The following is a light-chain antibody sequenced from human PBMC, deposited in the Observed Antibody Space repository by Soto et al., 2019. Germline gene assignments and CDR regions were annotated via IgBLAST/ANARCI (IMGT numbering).Light chain of an antibody. Sequence: EIELTQSPGTLSLSPGDRATLSCRASQSVSSNYLAWYQQKPGQAPRLLIYGASSRATGVPDRFSGSGSGTDFTLTISRLEPEDFAVYYCQQYGSSPHTFGQGTKLEIK. V-gene: IGKV3-20*01. CDR3: QQYGSSPHT. J-gene: IGKJ2*01. CDR2: GAS. CDR1: QSVSSNY.